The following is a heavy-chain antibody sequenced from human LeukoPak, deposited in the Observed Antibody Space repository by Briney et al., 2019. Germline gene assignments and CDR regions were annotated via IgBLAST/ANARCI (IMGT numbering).Heavy chain of an antibody. D-gene: IGHD2-2*01. Sequence: PGGSLRLSCAASGFTFSSYGMHWVRQVPGKGLAWVAVVLYDGRKYYADSVKGRFTISRDNSKNTLYLQMNSLRAEDTAVYYCAKKRSGSTIYYFDYWGQGTLVTVSS. CDR3: AKKRSGSTIYYFDY. CDR2: VLYDGRK. J-gene: IGHJ4*02. CDR1: GFTFSSYG. V-gene: IGHV3-30*02.